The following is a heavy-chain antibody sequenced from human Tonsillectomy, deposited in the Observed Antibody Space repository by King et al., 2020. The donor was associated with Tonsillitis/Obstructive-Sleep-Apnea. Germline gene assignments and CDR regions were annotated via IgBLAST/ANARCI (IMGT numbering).Heavy chain of an antibody. Sequence: VQLVESGAEVKKPGASVKVSCKASGYTFTSYGISWVRQAPGQGLEWMGWISSYNGNTNYAKTLKGRVTMTTDTSTSTAYMELRSLRSDDTAVYYCARIDPPVAVGAWDLGGQGTMVSVSS. D-gene: IGHD4-23*01. CDR3: ARIDPPVAVGAWDL. V-gene: IGHV1-18*01. CDR1: GYTFTSYG. J-gene: IGHJ3*01. CDR2: ISSYNGNT.